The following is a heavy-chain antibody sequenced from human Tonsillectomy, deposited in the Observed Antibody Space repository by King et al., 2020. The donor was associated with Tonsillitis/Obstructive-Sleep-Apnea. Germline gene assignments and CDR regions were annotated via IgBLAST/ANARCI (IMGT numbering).Heavy chain of an antibody. V-gene: IGHV3-48*03. CDR1: GFTFSSYE. Sequence: VQLVEAGGGLVQPGGSLRLSCAASGFTFSSYEMNWVRQAPGKGLEWVSYISSSGSTIYYADSVKGRFTISRDNAKNSLYLQMNDLWAEETAVYYCARDSLGWYFDLWGRGTLVSVSS. CDR3: ARDSLGWYFDL. CDR2: ISSSGSTI. J-gene: IGHJ2*01.